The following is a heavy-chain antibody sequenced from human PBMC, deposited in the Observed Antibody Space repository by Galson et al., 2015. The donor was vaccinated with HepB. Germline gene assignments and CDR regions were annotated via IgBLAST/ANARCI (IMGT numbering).Heavy chain of an antibody. CDR3: ARAQRSDSSSDKYPYYFDY. D-gene: IGHD2-21*02. CDR1: TFIFSAYT. Sequence: SLRLSCADSTFIFSAYTMNWVRQAPGKGLEWVSSISSSSEYIFYADSVKGRFTVSRDNAKNSLYLQMNSLRVEDTAVYYCARAQRSDSSSDKYPYYFDYWGQGTLVTVSS. J-gene: IGHJ4*02. V-gene: IGHV3-21*01. CDR2: ISSSSEYI.